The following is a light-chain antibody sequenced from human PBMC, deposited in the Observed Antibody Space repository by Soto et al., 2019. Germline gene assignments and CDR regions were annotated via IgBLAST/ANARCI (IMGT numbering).Light chain of an antibody. Sequence: LTQPPSVSGSPGQSVTISCTGTSSDVGSYNRVSWYQQPPGTAPKVIIYEVSNRPSGVPDRFSGSKSGNTASLTISGLQPEDEADYYCYSFTSSNTCVFGTGTKVTVL. CDR3: YSFTSSNTCV. V-gene: IGLV2-18*02. J-gene: IGLJ1*01. CDR1: SSDVGSYNR. CDR2: EVS.